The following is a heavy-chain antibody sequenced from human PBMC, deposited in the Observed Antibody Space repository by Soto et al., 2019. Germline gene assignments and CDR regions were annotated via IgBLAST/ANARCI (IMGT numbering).Heavy chain of an antibody. CDR3: ARDHIGYFDY. CDR2: IKQDGSEK. Sequence: PGGSLRLSSSASGFTFSRYWMSWGRQAPGKGLECVANIKQDGSEKYYVDSVKGRFTISRDNAKNSLYLQMNSLRAEDTAVYYCARDHIGYFDYWGQGTLVTVSS. V-gene: IGHV3-7*03. CDR1: GFTFSRYW. J-gene: IGHJ4*02. D-gene: IGHD2-21*01.